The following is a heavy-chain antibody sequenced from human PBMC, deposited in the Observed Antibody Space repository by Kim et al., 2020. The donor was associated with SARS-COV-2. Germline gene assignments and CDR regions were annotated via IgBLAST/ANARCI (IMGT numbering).Heavy chain of an antibody. J-gene: IGHJ4*02. V-gene: IGHV3-48*03. Sequence: GGSLRLSCAASGFTFGDYEMNWVRQAPGEGLEWVSYISSGGSTIYYADSVKGRFTISRDNAKNSLYLQMNSLRAEDTAVYYCARSGGSLDYWGQGTLVTVSS. CDR1: GFTFGDYE. D-gene: IGHD3-3*01. CDR3: ARSGGSLDY. CDR2: ISSGGSTI.